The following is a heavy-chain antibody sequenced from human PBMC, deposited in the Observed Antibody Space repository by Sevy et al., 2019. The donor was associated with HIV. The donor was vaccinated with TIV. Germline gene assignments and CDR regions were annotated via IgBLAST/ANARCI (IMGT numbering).Heavy chain of an antibody. Sequence: GGSLRLSCVGSGFTFRNFGVHWLRQAPGKGLEWLSVVSYDGSRKYYVDSVKGRFIVTRDNSKNTLYRQMNIQRTEDTAGYYCAREGSGDYYYYAVDVWGQGTTVTVSS. CDR1: GFTFRNFG. V-gene: IGHV3-30*03. J-gene: IGHJ6*02. D-gene: IGHD3-10*01. CDR3: AREGSGDYYYYAVDV. CDR2: VSYDGSRK.